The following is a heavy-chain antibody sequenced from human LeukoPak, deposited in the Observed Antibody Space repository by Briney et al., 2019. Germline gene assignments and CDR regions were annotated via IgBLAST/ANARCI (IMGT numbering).Heavy chain of an antibody. CDR3: AHNGDLDYYYGMDV. Sequence: SGPTLVKPTQTLTLTCTFSGFSLSTSGVGVGWIRQPPGKALEWLALIYWNDDKRYSPSLKSRLTITKDTSKNQVVLTMTNMGPVDTATYYCAHNGDLDYYYGMDVWGQGTTVTVSS. CDR1: GFSLSTSGVG. D-gene: IGHD3-10*01. CDR2: IYWNDDK. V-gene: IGHV2-5*01. J-gene: IGHJ6*02.